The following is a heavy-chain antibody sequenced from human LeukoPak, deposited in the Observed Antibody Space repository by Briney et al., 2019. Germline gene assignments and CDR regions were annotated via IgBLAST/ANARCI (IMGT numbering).Heavy chain of an antibody. Sequence: SETLSLTCTVSGGSISSGDYYWSWIRQPPGKGLEWIGYIYYSGSTYYNPSLKSRVTISVDTSKNQFSLKLSSVTAADTAVYYRARDRGYSSGWYPGYWGQGTLVTVSS. CDR2: IYYSGST. D-gene: IGHD6-19*01. V-gene: IGHV4-30-4*01. J-gene: IGHJ4*02. CDR1: GGSISSGDYY. CDR3: ARDRGYSSGWYPGY.